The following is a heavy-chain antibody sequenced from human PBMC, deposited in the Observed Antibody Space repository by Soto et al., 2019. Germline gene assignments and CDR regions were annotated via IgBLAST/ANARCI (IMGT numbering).Heavy chain of an antibody. CDR3: AREGEDYSNYNGMDV. V-gene: IGHV1-69*06. Sequence: SVKVSCKASGGTFSSYAISWVRQAPGQGLEWMGGIIPIFGTANYAQKFQGRVTITADKSTSTAYMELSSMRSEDTAVYYCAREGEDYSNYNGMDVWGQGTTVTVSS. D-gene: IGHD4-4*01. J-gene: IGHJ6*02. CDR2: IIPIFGTA. CDR1: GGTFSSYA.